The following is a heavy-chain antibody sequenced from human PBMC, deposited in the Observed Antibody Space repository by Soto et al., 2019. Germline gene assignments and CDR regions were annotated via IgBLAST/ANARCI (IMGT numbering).Heavy chain of an antibody. CDR3: ARDPGVNWA. Sequence: EVQLVESGGGLVQPGGSLRLSCVASGFTVSNNYMTWVRQAPGKGLEWVSNMYSGGETFYTDSVKGRFTISRDSSTNTLYRQMDNVRAEDTAVYYCARDPGVNWAWGKGTTVTVSS. D-gene: IGHD3-10*01. CDR2: MYSGGET. V-gene: IGHV3-66*01. J-gene: IGHJ6*04. CDR1: GFTVSNNY.